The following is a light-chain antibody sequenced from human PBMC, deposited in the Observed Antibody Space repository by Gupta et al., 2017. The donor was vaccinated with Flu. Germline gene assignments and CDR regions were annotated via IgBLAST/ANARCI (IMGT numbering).Light chain of an antibody. J-gene: IGKJ5*01. CDR2: AAS. Sequence: DIPMTQSPSSLSPSVGDRVTITCRASQSISSYLNWYQQKPGKAPKLLIYAASSLQSGVPSRFRGSGSGTDLTLTISSLQPEDFATYYCQQSYSTHITFGQGTRLEIK. CDR1: QSISSY. CDR3: QQSYSTHIT. V-gene: IGKV1-39*01.